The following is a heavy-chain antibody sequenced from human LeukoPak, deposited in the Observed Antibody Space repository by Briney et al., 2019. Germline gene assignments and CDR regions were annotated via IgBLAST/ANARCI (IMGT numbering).Heavy chain of an antibody. D-gene: IGHD3-3*01. Sequence: GGSLRLSCAVSGFAFGSEAMSWVRQSPARGLEWVASISPGGGTTYYADYVKGRFTISRDNSKNTLYLQMNSLRVEDTAVYYCAISRGDFWSGYGYYFDYWGQGTLVTVSS. V-gene: IGHV3-23*01. CDR3: AISRGDFWSGYGYYFDY. CDR1: GFAFGSEA. J-gene: IGHJ4*02. CDR2: ISPGGGTT.